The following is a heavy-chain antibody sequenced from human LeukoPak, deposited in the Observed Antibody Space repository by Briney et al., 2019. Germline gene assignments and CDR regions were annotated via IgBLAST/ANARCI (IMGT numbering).Heavy chain of an antibody. CDR2: VHYSGST. CDR3: ARDVVRDYFDY. V-gene: IGHV4-30-4*01. J-gene: IGHJ4*02. Sequence: SETLSPTCTVSGGSISSGDYYWSWIRQPPGKGLEWIGYVHYSGSTYYNPSLKSRVTISLDTSKNQFSLKLSSVSAADTAVYYCARDVVRDYFDYWGQGALVTVSS. CDR1: GGSISSGDYY. D-gene: IGHD2-21*01.